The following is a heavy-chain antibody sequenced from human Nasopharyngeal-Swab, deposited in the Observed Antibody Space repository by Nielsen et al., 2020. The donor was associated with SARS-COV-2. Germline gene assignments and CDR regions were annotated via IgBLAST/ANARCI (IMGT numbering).Heavy chain of an antibody. CDR3: ARHPYYDVLTGFARGQEWYFDL. D-gene: IGHD3-9*01. Sequence: KVSCKASAYRFTNHWIAWVRQMPGKGLEWMGLIWPGDSDTRYHPSFEGQVTMSVDTSINTAFLQWSSLKASDTAMYYCARHPYYDVLTGFARGQEWYFDLWGRGTLVTVSS. CDR2: IWPGDSDT. V-gene: IGHV5-51*01. CDR1: AYRFTNHW. J-gene: IGHJ2*01.